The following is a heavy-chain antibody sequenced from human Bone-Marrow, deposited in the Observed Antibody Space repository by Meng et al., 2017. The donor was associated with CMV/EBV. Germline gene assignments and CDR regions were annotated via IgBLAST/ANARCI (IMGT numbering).Heavy chain of an antibody. CDR3: ARSGGSTYYDILTGPDGHDY. Sequence: GGSLRLSCAASGFTFSSYWMHWVRQAPGKGLVWVSRINSDGSSTSYADSVKGRFTISRDNAKNTLYLQMNSLRAEDTAVYYCARSGGSTYYDILTGPDGHDYWGQGTRVTVSS. J-gene: IGHJ4*02. CDR1: GFTFSSYW. D-gene: IGHD3-9*01. CDR2: INSDGSST. V-gene: IGHV3-74*01.